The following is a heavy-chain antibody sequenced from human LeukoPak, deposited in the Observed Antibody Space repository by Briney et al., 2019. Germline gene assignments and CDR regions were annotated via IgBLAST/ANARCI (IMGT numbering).Heavy chain of an antibody. Sequence: GGSLRLSCAASGFTFSDYYMSWIRQAPGKGLEWVSYISSSGSTIYYADSVKGRFTISRDNAKNSLYLQMNSLRAEDTAVYYCARDSFRDPYYYYYGMAVWGQGTTVTVSS. CDR1: GFTFSDYY. V-gene: IGHV3-11*01. CDR2: ISSSGSTI. J-gene: IGHJ6*02. CDR3: ARDSFRDPYYYYYGMAV.